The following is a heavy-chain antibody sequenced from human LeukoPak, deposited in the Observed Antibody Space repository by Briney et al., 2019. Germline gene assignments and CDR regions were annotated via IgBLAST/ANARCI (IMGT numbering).Heavy chain of an antibody. CDR3: ARGPHRQGAVVAAIPFDY. CDR1: GGSFSGYY. V-gene: IGHV4-34*01. J-gene: IGHJ4*02. D-gene: IGHD2-15*01. Sequence: SETLSLTCAVYGGSFSGYYWSWIRQPPGKGLEWIGEINHSGSTNYNPSLKSRVTISVDTSKNQFSLKLSSVTAADTAVYYYARGPHRQGAVVAAIPFDYWGQGTLVTVSS. CDR2: INHSGST.